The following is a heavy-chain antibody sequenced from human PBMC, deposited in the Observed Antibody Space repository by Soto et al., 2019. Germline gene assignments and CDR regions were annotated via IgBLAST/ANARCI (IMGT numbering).Heavy chain of an antibody. CDR3: AKDGLVGYYGSGSPDYYYYGMDV. CDR2: ISGSGGST. D-gene: IGHD3-10*01. J-gene: IGHJ6*01. Sequence: EVQLLESGGGLVQPGGSLRLSCAASGFTFSSYAMSWVRQAPGKGLEWVSAISGSGGSTYYADSVKGRFTISRDNSKNTLYLQMTSLRAEDTAVDYCAKDGLVGYYGSGSPDYYYYGMDVW. V-gene: IGHV3-23*01. CDR1: GFTFSSYA.